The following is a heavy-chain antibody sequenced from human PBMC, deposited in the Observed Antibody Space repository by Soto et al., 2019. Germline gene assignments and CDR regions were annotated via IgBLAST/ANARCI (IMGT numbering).Heavy chain of an antibody. J-gene: IGHJ4*02. CDR3: ARDPGVTNYYFDY. CDR2: IWYDGSKQ. D-gene: IGHD3-3*01. Sequence: QVQLVESGGGVVQPGTSLRLSCAPSGFTFSSYGMHWVRQAPGKGLEWVAVIWYDGSKQYYADSVKGRFTISRDNSKNTLYLQINSLRAEDTAVYYCARDPGVTNYYFDYWGQGTLVTVSS. CDR1: GFTFSSYG. V-gene: IGHV3-33*01.